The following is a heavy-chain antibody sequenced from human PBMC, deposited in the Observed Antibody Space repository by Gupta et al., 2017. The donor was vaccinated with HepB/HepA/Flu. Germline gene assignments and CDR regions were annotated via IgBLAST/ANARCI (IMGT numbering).Heavy chain of an antibody. J-gene: IGHJ4*02. CDR3: AKDQARGGYYSAADY. D-gene: IGHD3-22*01. Sequence: QVQLVESGGSVVQPGRSLRLSCAASGFTFSSYGLHWVRQAPGKGLEWVAVISHDGSDEYHADSVKGRFTISRDNSKNTLYLQMNSLRTEDTAVYYCAKDQARGGYYSAADYWGQGTLVTVSS. CDR2: ISHDGSDE. CDR1: GFTFSSYG. V-gene: IGHV3-30*18.